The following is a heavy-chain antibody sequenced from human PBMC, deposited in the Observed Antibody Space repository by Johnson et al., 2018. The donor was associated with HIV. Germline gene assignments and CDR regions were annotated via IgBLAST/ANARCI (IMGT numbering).Heavy chain of an antibody. CDR2: INLNGGST. CDR1: GFTFSSYG. CDR3: ARWSTEGSDGFDI. J-gene: IGHJ3*02. D-gene: IGHD1-26*01. V-gene: IGHV3-20*04. Sequence: VHLVESGGGVVQPGRSLRLSCAASGFTFSSYGMSWVRQAPGKGLEWVSGINLNGGSTSYAGSVKGPFTISRDNAKNSLYLQMNSLRAEDTALYYCARWSTEGSDGFDIWGQGTMVTVSS.